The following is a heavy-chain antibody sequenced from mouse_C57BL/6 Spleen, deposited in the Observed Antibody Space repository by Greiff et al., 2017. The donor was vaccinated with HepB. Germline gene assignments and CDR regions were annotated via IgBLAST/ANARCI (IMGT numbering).Heavy chain of an antibody. CDR3: ARGDGNYGGYFDY. V-gene: IGHV1-82*01. CDR1: GYAFSSSW. J-gene: IGHJ2*01. Sequence: QVQLQQSGPELVKPGASVKISCKASGYAFSSSWMNWVKQRPGKGLEWIGRIYPGDGDTNYNGKFKGKATLTADKSSSTAYMQLSSLTSEDSAVYFCARGDGNYGGYFDYWGQGTTLTVSS. CDR2: IYPGDGDT. D-gene: IGHD2-1*01.